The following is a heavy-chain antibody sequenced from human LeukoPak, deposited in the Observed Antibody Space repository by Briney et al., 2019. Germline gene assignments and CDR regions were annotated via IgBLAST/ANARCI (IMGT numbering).Heavy chain of an antibody. CDR3: ARGAAGYSYG. Sequence: SETLSLTCAVYGGSFSGYYWSWIRQPPGKGLEWIGHIYYSGSTNYNPSLKSRVTISIDTSKNQFSLRLSSVTAADTAVYYCARGAAGYSYGWGQGTLVTVSS. J-gene: IGHJ4*02. CDR1: GGSFSGYY. CDR2: IYYSGST. D-gene: IGHD5-18*01. V-gene: IGHV4-59*01.